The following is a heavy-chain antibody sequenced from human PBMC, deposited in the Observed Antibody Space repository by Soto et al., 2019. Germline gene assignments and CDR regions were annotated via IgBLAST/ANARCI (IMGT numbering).Heavy chain of an antibody. D-gene: IGHD2-15*01. Sequence: GGSLRLSCAASGFTFSNYWMTWVRQAPGKGLEWVANIKEDGSEKHYVDSVKGRFTISRDNAKNSLYLQMNSLRVEDTAVYFCSRDVVVGAKALNYWCQGALVTVSS. V-gene: IGHV3-7*01. CDR3: SRDVVVGAKALNY. CDR2: IKEDGSEK. J-gene: IGHJ4*02. CDR1: GFTFSNYW.